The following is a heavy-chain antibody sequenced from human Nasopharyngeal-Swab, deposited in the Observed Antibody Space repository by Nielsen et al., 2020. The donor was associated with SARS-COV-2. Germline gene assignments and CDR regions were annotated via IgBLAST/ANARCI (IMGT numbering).Heavy chain of an antibody. J-gene: IGHJ4*02. CDR2: ISGSGGST. D-gene: IGHD2-2*01. CDR3: AKEVDYCSSTSCHEPYFDY. V-gene: IGHV3-23*01. CDR1: GFTLSIYA. Sequence: GGSLRLSCAASGFTLSIYAMTWVRQAPGKGLEWVSAISGSGGSTYYADSVKGRFTISRDNSKNTLYLQMNSLRAEDTAVYYCAKEVDYCSSTSCHEPYFDYWGQGTLVTVSS.